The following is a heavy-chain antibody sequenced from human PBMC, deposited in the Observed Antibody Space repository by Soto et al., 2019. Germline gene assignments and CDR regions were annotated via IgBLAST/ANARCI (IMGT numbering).Heavy chain of an antibody. CDR1: GFTFSTYW. CDR2: INSGGSSI. CDR3: GRGCSGGSCYSTT. Sequence: EVQLVESGGGLVQPGGSLRLSCAASGFTFSTYWMHWVRQAPGKGLGWVSRINSGGSSISYADSVKGRFTISRDNAKNTLYLQMNSLRAEDKAVDYCGRGCSGGSCYSTTWGQGTLVTVSS. J-gene: IGHJ5*02. D-gene: IGHD2-15*01. V-gene: IGHV3-74*01.